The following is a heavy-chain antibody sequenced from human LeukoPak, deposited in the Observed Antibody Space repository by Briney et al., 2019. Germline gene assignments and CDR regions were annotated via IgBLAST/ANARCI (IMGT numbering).Heavy chain of an antibody. CDR3: AKCSETGTTRWFDP. D-gene: IGHD1-7*01. CDR1: GYTFTNYC. J-gene: IGHJ5*02. Sequence: ASVKVSCKASGYTFTNYCMHWVRRAPGQGLEWMGLINPSGTTTYAQNFQGRVTMTRDTSTSTVYMELSSLRSDDTAVYYCAKCSETGTTRWFDPWGQGTLVTVSS. V-gene: IGHV1-46*01. CDR2: INPSGTT.